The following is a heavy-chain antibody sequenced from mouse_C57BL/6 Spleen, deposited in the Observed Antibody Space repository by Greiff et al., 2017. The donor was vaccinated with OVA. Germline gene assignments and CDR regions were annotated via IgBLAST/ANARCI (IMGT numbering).Heavy chain of an antibody. D-gene: IGHD4-1*01. Sequence: QVQLQQSGAELVRPGTSVKVSCKASGYAFTNYLIEWVKQRPGQGLEWIGVINPGSGGTNYNEKFKGKATLTADKSSSTAYMQLSSLTSEDSAVYFCARETGTLYYAMDYWGQGTSVTVSS. J-gene: IGHJ4*01. CDR3: ARETGTLYYAMDY. V-gene: IGHV1-54*01. CDR1: GYAFTNYL. CDR2: INPGSGGT.